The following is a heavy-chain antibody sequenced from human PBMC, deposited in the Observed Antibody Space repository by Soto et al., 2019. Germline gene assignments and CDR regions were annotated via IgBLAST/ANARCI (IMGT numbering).Heavy chain of an antibody. CDR2: LYPGDSDT. CDR1: GYSFTLYS. D-gene: IGHD4-17*01. V-gene: IGHV5-51*01. J-gene: IGHJ3*02. Sequence: EVQLVQAGADVKKPGASLKISCKGSGYSFTLYSFCWVRQMHGNGLVWLGILYPGDSDTRYSPCFQCQVTISADNSINTDIPECISVTTSDNAMYYCARHDDYGGNSGVGDSFDICGQGTLVTVSS. CDR3: ARHDDYGGNSGVGDSFDI.